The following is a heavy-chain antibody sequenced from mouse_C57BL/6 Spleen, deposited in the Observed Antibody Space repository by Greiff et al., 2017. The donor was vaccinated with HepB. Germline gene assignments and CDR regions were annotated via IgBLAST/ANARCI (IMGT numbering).Heavy chain of an antibody. D-gene: IGHD1-1*01. J-gene: IGHJ2*03. V-gene: IGHV1-64*01. CDR1: GYTFTSYW. CDR3: ARSPITTVVGFDC. CDR2: IHPNSGST. Sequence: QVQLQQPGAELVKPGASVKLSCKASGYTFTSYWMHWVKQRPGQGLEWIGMIHPNSGSTNYNEKFKSKATLTVDKSSSTAYMQLSSLTSEDSAVYYCARSPITTVVGFDCWGQGTSLAVSS.